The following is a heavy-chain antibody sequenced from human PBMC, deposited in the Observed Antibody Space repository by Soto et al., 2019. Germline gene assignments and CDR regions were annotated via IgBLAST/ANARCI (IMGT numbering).Heavy chain of an antibody. CDR2: ISGSGGRT. D-gene: IGHD3-10*01. CDR1: GFIFSNYG. V-gene: IGHV3-23*01. CDR3: AKEMIASTFAEFCDY. Sequence: EVQLLESGGGLIQPGGSLRLSCEASGFIFSNYGMTWVRLAPGKGLEWVSTISGSGGRTFYADPVKGRFTISRDNSKNTLYLQMNSLRAEDTAVYYCAKEMIASTFAEFCDYWGQGTLVTVSS. J-gene: IGHJ4*02.